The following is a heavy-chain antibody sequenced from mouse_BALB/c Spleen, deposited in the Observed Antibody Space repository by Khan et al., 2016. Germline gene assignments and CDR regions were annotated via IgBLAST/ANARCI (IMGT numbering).Heavy chain of an antibody. D-gene: IGHD2-14*01. J-gene: IGHJ1*01. CDR3: GRRVRWYFDV. Sequence: QIQLVQSGPELKKPGETVKISCKASGYTFTDYSMHWVKQAPGKGLKWMGWKNTETGEPTYADDFKGRFAFSLETSASTAYLQINNLKNEDTARYFCGRRVRWYFDVWGAGTTVTVSS. V-gene: IGHV9-2-1*01. CDR1: GYTFTDYS. CDR2: KNTETGEP.